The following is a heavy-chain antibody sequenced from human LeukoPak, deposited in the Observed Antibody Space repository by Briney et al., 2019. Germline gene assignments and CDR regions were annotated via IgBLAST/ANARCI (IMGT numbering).Heavy chain of an antibody. CDR3: ARGGAVAGKTFDY. V-gene: IGHV1-18*01. CDR2: ISGYNGNT. J-gene: IGHJ4*02. Sequence: GASVKVSCKASGYTFTTYNINWVRQAPGQGLEWMGWISGYNGNTNYAQKLQGRVTMTTDTSTSTAYMELRSLKSDDTAVYYCARGGAVAGKTFDYWGQGTLVTVSS. CDR1: GYTFTTYN. D-gene: IGHD6-19*01.